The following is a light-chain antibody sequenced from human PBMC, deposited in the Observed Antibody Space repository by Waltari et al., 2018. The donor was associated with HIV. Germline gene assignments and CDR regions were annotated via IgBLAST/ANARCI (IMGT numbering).Light chain of an antibody. CDR2: SND. CDR3: ATWDDSLNGWV. V-gene: IGLV1-44*01. CDR1: SSNIGRNT. Sequence: QPVLTHPPSASGTPGQRVTIPCSGSSSNIGRNTVSWYHQVPGTAPKVLIYSNDDRPSGVPDRFSGSKSGTSASLAISGLQSEDEADYYCATWDDSLNGWVFGGGTKVTVL. J-gene: IGLJ3*02.